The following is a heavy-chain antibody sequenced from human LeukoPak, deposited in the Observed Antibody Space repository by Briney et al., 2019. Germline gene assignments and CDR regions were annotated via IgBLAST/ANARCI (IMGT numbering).Heavy chain of an antibody. D-gene: IGHD5-12*01. CDR1: GGTFSSYA. Sequence: GASVKVSRKASGGTFSSYAISWVRQAPGQGLEWMGRIIPILSIANYAQKFQGRVTITADRSTTTAYMELGSLRSEDTAVYYCARGGGLGRWLQPHFDYWGQGTLVTVSS. V-gene: IGHV1-69*04. CDR3: ARGGGLGRWLQPHFDY. J-gene: IGHJ4*02. CDR2: IIPILSIA.